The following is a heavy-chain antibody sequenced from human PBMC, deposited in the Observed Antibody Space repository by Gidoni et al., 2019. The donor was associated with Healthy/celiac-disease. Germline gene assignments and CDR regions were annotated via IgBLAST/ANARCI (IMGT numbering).Heavy chain of an antibody. CDR2: IYTSGST. J-gene: IGHJ2*01. D-gene: IGHD3-3*01. V-gene: IGHV4-4*07. Sequence: VQLQESGPGLVKPSETLSLTCTVSGGSISSYYWSWIRQPAGKGLEWIGRIYTSGSTNYNPSLKSRVTMSVDTSKNQFSLKLSSVTAADTAVYYCARDLRITIFGVFWYFDLWGRGTLVTVSS. CDR1: GGSISSYY. CDR3: ARDLRITIFGVFWYFDL.